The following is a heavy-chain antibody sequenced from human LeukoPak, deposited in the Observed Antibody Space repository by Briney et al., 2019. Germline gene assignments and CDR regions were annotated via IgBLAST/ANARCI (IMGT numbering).Heavy chain of an antibody. D-gene: IGHD2-21*02. CDR3: ARRVTNYWYFDL. J-gene: IGHJ2*01. V-gene: IGHV4-30-2*01. Sequence: TLETLSLTCAVSGGSISSGGYSWSWIRQPPGKGLEWIGYIYHSGSTYYNPSLKSRVTISVDRSKNQFSLKLSSVTAADTAVYYCARRVTNYWYFDLWGRGTLVTVSS. CDR1: GGSISSGGYS. CDR2: IYHSGST.